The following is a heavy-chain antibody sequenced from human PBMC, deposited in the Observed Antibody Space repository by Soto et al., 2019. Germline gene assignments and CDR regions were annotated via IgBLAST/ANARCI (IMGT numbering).Heavy chain of an antibody. CDR1: GGSIRTYY. V-gene: IGHV4-59*01. CDR3: ASPLG. D-gene: IGHD3-16*01. CDR2: IYYTGNT. J-gene: IGHJ4*02. Sequence: QVQLQESGPGLVKPSETLSLTCTVSGGSIRTYYWSWIRQPPGKGLEWIGYIYYTGNTNYNPSLKSRVTISVDTSKNQFSLKLSSVTAADTAVYYCASPLGWGQGTLVTFSS.